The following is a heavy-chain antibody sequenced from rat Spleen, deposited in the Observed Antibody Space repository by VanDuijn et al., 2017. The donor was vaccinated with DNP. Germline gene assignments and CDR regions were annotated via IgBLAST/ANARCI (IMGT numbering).Heavy chain of an antibody. CDR1: GFTFSTYY. Sequence: EVQLVESGGGLVQPGGSIHLSCAASGFTFSTYYMYWIRQAPTKGLEWVASISPSDVNTYYRNSVKGRFTISRDNAKNTLYLQMYSLRSEDTATYYCARAPFNYGSPDYWGQGVMVTVSS. V-gene: IGHV5-25*01. D-gene: IGHD1-3*01. J-gene: IGHJ2*01. CDR3: ARAPFNYGSPDY. CDR2: ISPSDVNT.